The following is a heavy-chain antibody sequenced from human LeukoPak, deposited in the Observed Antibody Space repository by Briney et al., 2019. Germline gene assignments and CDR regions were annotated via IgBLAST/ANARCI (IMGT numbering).Heavy chain of an antibody. Sequence: GGSLRLSCAGSGFAFDDYGMSWVRQAPGKGLEWVSGINWNGGSTGYADSVKGRFTISRDNAKNSLYLQMNSLRAEDTALYHCARDRNYGSGSFDYWGQGTLVTVSS. V-gene: IGHV3-20*01. CDR3: ARDRNYGSGSFDY. D-gene: IGHD3-10*01. CDR2: INWNGGST. CDR1: GFAFDDYG. J-gene: IGHJ4*02.